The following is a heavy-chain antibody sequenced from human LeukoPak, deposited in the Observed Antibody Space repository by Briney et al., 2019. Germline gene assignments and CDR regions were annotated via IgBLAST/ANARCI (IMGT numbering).Heavy chain of an antibody. D-gene: IGHD2-15*01. Sequence: QSGGSLRLSCAASGFTFSSYEMNWVRQAPGKGLEWVSYISSSGSTIYYADSVKGRFTISRDNAKNSLYLQMNSLRAEDTAVYYCAREELLLIYVYWGQGTLVTVSS. CDR2: ISSSGSTI. J-gene: IGHJ4*02. CDR1: GFTFSSYE. CDR3: AREELLLIYVY. V-gene: IGHV3-48*03.